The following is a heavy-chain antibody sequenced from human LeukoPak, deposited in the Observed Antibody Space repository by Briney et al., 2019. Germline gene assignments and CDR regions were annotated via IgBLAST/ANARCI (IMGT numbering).Heavy chain of an antibody. J-gene: IGHJ5*02. D-gene: IGHD4/OR15-4a*01. V-gene: IGHV4-59*01. CDR3: VRGPYGASISNWFDP. Sequence: SETLSLTCSVSGDSITGYSWSWIRQTPGKGLEWIGYIYYNGDTHYNPSLNSRLSMSVDTPNKQFSLNLRSMTAADTAVYYCVRGPYGASISNWFDPWGQGLLVTVSS. CDR2: IYYNGDT. CDR1: GDSITGYS.